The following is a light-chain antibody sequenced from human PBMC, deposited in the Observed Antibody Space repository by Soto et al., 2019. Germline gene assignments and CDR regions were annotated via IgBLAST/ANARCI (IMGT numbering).Light chain of an antibody. CDR2: AAS. Sequence: QSPSSLSASVGDRVTITCRASQDISNDLAWYQQKPGKVPKLLIYAASTLQSGVPSRFTGSGSGTDFTLTISSLQPEDVATYYCQKYNSAPLTFGGGTKVDIK. J-gene: IGKJ4*01. CDR3: QKYNSAPLT. V-gene: IGKV1-27*01. CDR1: QDISND.